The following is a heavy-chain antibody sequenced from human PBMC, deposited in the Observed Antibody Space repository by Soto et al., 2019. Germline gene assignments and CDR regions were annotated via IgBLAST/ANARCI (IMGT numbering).Heavy chain of an antibody. CDR1: GGTFSSYA. D-gene: IGHD2-2*01. Sequence: QVQLVQSGAEVKKPGSSVKVSCKASGGTFSSYAISWVRQAPGQGLEWMGGIIPIFGTANYAQKFQGRVTITADKSTSTAYMELRSLRSEDTAVYYCATSPQKYCSSTSCYHYYYGMDVWGQGTTVTVSS. CDR2: IIPIFGTA. J-gene: IGHJ6*02. CDR3: ATSPQKYCSSTSCYHYYYGMDV. V-gene: IGHV1-69*06.